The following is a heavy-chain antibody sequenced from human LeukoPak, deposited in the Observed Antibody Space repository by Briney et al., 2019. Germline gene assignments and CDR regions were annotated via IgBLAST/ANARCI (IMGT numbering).Heavy chain of an antibody. V-gene: IGHV3-9*01. D-gene: IGHD4-17*01. CDR2: FSWNSGSI. CDR1: GFTFDDYA. CDR3: AKALGKFTVTTPYFDY. Sequence: PGGSLRLSCAASGFTFDDYAMHWVRQAPGKGLGGVSGFSWNSGSIGYADSVKGRFTISRDNAKNSLYLQMNSLRAEDTALYYCAKALGKFTVTTPYFDYWGQGTLVTVSS. J-gene: IGHJ4*02.